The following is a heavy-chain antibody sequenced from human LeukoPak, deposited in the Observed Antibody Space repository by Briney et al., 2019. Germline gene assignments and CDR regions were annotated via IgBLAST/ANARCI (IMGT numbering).Heavy chain of an antibody. V-gene: IGHV3-23*01. D-gene: IGHD3-3*01. CDR3: AKGDFYGDYPCGMDV. J-gene: IGHJ6*02. CDR2: ISGSGGGT. CDR1: GFTFTSYA. Sequence: PGGTLRLSCAASGFTFTSYAMSWVRQAPGKGLEWVSAISGSGGGTYYADSVKGRCTISRENSKNTLYLQMNRLRAEDTAVYYCAKGDFYGDYPCGMDVWGQGTTVTVSS.